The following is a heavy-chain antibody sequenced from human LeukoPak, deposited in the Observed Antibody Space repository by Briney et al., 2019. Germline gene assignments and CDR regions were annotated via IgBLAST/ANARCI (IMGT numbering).Heavy chain of an antibody. CDR3: ARWYLSSGWSYYYYYYMDV. CDR1: GYTFTSYA. V-gene: IGHV7-4-1*02. CDR2: INTNTGNP. Sequence: GASVKVSCKASGYTFTSYAMNWVRQAPGQGLEWMGWINTNTGNPTYAQGFTGRFVSSLDTSVSTAYLQISSLKAEDTAVYYCARWYLSSGWSYYYYYYMDVWGKGTTVTVSS. J-gene: IGHJ6*03. D-gene: IGHD6-13*01.